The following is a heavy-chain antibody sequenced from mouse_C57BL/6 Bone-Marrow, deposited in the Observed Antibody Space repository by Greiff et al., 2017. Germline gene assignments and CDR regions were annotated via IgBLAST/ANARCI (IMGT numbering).Heavy chain of an antibody. CDR2: FTMYSDAT. CDR3: ARVGLPYYFDY. D-gene: IGHD2-2*01. CDR1: YFAFMASA. Sequence: LQESGAELVRPGSSVKLSCKDSYFAFMASAMHWVKQRPGHGLEWIGSFTMYSDATEYSENFKGKATLTVDKSSSTAYMELRSLTSEDSAVYYCARVGLPYYFDYWGQGTTLTVSS. V-gene: IGHV1-49*01. J-gene: IGHJ2*01.